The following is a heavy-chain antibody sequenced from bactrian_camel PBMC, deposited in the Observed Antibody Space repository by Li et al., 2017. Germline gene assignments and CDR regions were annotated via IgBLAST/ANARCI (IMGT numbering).Heavy chain of an antibody. V-gene: IGHV3S53*01. J-gene: IGHJ4*01. CDR1: GVRPNC. CDR2: WKSVGSI. D-gene: IGHD1*01. Sequence: VQLVESGGGSVQAGGALKLSCVASGVRPNCMGWWRQAPGKEREGVATWKSVGSISYADSVKGRFTISPDNSNNTLYLQMNSLKPEDTAMYYCAVKGGPWNCAARFVAGFGYYGQGTQVTVS.